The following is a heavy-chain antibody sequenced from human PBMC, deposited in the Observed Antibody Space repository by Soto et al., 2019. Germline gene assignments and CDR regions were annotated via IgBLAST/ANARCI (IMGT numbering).Heavy chain of an antibody. D-gene: IGHD6-19*01. J-gene: IGHJ4*02. Sequence: KPSETLSLTCRVSGDSISDTIFYWGWIRQPPGKGLEWIGSIHYSGSTQFHPSLKSRVSISVDTSKNEFSLRLRSVTAADTGVYYRARHLQAVAAAMDFWGQGIRVTVSS. CDR3: ARHLQAVAAAMDF. V-gene: IGHV4-39*01. CDR1: GDSISDTIFY. CDR2: IHYSGST.